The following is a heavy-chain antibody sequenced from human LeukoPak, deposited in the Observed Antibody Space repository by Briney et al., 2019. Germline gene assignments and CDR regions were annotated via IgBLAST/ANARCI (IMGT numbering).Heavy chain of an antibody. J-gene: IGHJ4*02. D-gene: IGHD2-15*01. V-gene: IGHV2-5*02. CDR3: AHIGLGSGGSCCRDGY. CDR1: GFSLSTSGVG. Sequence: SGPTLVNPTQTLTLTCTFSGFSLSTSGVGVGWIRQPPGKALEWLALIYWDDDKRYSPSLKSRLTITKDTSKSQVVLTMTNMDPVDTATYYCAHIGLGSGGSCCRDGYWGQGTLVTVSS. CDR2: IYWDDDK.